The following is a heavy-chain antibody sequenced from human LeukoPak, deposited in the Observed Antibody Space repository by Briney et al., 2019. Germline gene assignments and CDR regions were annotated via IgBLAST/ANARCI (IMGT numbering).Heavy chain of an antibody. V-gene: IGHV1-69*04. D-gene: IGHD3-22*01. CDR2: IIPIFGIA. Sequence: SVKVSCKASGGTFSSYAISWVRQAPGQGLEWMGRIIPIFGIANYAQKFQGRVTITADKSTSTAYMELSSLRSEDTAVYYCARGRYYYDSSDYYYVDDDYWGQGTLVTVSS. CDR3: ARGRYYYDSSDYYYVDDDY. J-gene: IGHJ4*02. CDR1: GGTFSSYA.